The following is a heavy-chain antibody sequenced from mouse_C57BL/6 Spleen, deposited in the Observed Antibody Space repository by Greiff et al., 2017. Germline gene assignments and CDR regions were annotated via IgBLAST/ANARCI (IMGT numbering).Heavy chain of an antibody. CDR1: GYTFTNFW. CDR2: IYPGGGYT. J-gene: IGHJ2*01. CDR3: ARGTTVVATNYFDY. Sequence: VQLQQSGAELVRPGTSVKMSCKASGYTFTNFWIGWAKQRPGHGLEWIGDIYPGGGYTNYNEKFKGKATLTADKSSSTAYMQFSSLTSEDSAIYYCARGTTVVATNYFDYWGQGTTLTVSS. D-gene: IGHD1-1*01. V-gene: IGHV1-63*01.